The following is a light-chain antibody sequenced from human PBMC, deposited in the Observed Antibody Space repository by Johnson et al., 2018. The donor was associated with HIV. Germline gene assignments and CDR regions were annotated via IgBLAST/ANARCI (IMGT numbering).Light chain of an antibody. CDR3: GTWDSSLSARYV. CDR1: SSNIGNNF. Sequence: QAVLTQPPSVSAAPGQRVTRSYSGSSSNIGNNFVSWFRQLPLRAPKVLIYDNNKRPSGIPDRFSGSKSGTSATLGITGLQTGDEADYYCGTWDSSLSARYVFGTGTKVTVL. V-gene: IGLV1-51*01. J-gene: IGLJ1*01. CDR2: DNN.